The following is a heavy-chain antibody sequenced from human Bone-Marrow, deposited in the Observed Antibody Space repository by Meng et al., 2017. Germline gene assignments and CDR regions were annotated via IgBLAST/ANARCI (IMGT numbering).Heavy chain of an antibody. V-gene: IGHV4-61*02. J-gene: IGHJ3*02. CDR1: GGSISSGSYY. D-gene: IGHD6-19*01. CDR2: IYTSGST. CDR3: ARGTVAKQWLVQTPHAFDI. Sequence: LRLSCTVSGGSISSGSYYWSWIRQPAGKGLEWIGRIYTSGSTNYNLSLKSRVTISVDTSKNQFSLKLSSVTAADTAVYYCARGTVAKQWLVQTPHAFDIWGQGTMVTVSS.